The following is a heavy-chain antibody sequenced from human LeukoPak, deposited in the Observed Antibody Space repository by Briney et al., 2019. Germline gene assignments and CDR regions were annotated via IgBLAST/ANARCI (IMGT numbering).Heavy chain of an antibody. D-gene: IGHD2-21*01. Sequence: SETLSLTCTVSGGSISSSGYYWGWIRQPPGKGLEWIGNIYYVGSTYYNPSLNSRVTISVDTSKNQFSLKLNSVTAADTAIYYCARGVVIAPQTFDYWGQGTLVTVSS. J-gene: IGHJ4*02. V-gene: IGHV4-39*07. CDR3: ARGVVIAPQTFDY. CDR2: IYYVGST. CDR1: GGSISSSGYY.